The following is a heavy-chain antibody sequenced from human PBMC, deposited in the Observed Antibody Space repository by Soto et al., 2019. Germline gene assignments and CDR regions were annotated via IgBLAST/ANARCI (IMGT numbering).Heavy chain of an antibody. J-gene: IGHJ4*02. CDR2: ISYDGSNK. D-gene: IGHD3-3*01. CDR1: GFTFSSYA. V-gene: IGHV3-30*04. Sequence: PGGSLRLSCAASGFTFSSYAMHWVRQAPGKGLEWVAVISYDGSNKYYADSVKGRFTISRDNSKNTLYLQMNSLRAEDTAVYYCATDFWSGYYPGYWGQGTLVTVSS. CDR3: ATDFWSGYYPGY.